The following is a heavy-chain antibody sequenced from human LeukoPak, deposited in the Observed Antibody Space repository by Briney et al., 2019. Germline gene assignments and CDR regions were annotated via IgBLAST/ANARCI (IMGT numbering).Heavy chain of an antibody. CDR2: ISGSGGST. Sequence: GGSLRLSCAASGFTFSSHAMSWVRQAPGKGLEWLSAISGSGGSTYYADSVKGRFTISRDNSKNTLYLQMNSLRAEDTAVYYCAKELAGGVVLVYFDYWGQGTLVTVSS. CDR3: AKELAGGVVLVYFDY. CDR1: GFTFSSHA. D-gene: IGHD2-15*01. V-gene: IGHV3-23*01. J-gene: IGHJ4*02.